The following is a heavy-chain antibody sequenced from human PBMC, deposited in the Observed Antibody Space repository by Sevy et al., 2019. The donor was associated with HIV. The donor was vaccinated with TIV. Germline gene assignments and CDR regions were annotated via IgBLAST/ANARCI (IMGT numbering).Heavy chain of an antibody. Sequence: GGSLRLSCTASGFTFGDYCMSWVRQAPGKGLEWVAFVKSDVYGGTVDNAASVRSRFVISRNDSKTIAYLQMNDLKAEDTGVYYCTRCKAAPSIFDYWGQGALVTVSS. J-gene: IGHJ4*02. D-gene: IGHD6-13*01. CDR2: VKSDVYGGTV. CDR1: GFTFGDYC. V-gene: IGHV3-49*04. CDR3: TRCKAAPSIFDY.